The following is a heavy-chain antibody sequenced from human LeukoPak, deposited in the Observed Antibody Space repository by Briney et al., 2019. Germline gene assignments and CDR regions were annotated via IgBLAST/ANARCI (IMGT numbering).Heavy chain of an antibody. D-gene: IGHD5-24*01. CDR1: GYSISSGYY. CDR3: ARDTGYNDY. V-gene: IGHV4-38-2*02. Sequence: SETLSLTCTVSGYSISSGYYWGWIRQPPGKGLEWIASIYHSGSTYYNPSLKSRVTISVDTSKNQFSLKLSSVTAADTAVYYCARDTGYNDYWGQGTLVTVSS. CDR2: IYHSGST. J-gene: IGHJ4*02.